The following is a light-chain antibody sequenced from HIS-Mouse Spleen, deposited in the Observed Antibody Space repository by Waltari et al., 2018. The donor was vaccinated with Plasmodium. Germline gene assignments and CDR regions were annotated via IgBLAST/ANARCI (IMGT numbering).Light chain of an antibody. Sequence: IVLTQSPATLSLSPGTRAPLACRASQSVSSYLGWYQQKPGQAPRLLIDDASNRATGIPARLSGSGAGTDFTHTISSLEPEDFAVYYCQQRSNWYTFGQGTKLEIK. V-gene: IGKV3-11*01. CDR2: DAS. J-gene: IGKJ2*01. CDR1: QSVSSY. CDR3: QQRSNWYT.